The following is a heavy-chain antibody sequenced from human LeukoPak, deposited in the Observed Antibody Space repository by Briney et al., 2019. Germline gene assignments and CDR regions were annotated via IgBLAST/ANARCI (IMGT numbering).Heavy chain of an antibody. Sequence: PSETLSLTCTVSGGSVNSGNYYWTWIRQPAGKRLEWIGRIYTSGSTNYNPPLKSRVTMSVDTSKNQFSLKLSSVTAADTAVYYCARGRDAGPWGQGTLVTVSS. CDR3: ARGRDAGP. J-gene: IGHJ5*02. D-gene: IGHD5-24*01. V-gene: IGHV4-61*02. CDR2: IYTSGST. CDR1: GGSVNSGNYY.